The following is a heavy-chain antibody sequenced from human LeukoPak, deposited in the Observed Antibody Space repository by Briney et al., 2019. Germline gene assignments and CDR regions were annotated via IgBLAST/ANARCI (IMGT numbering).Heavy chain of an antibody. Sequence: GGSLRLSCAASGFTFSRYSMHWVRQAPGKGLEFVSAISTNGHSAYYAKSVKGRFTISRDNSKNTLYLQMGSLRAEDMAVYYCARVGPADTYYPSSGLDYWGQGTLVTVSS. CDR3: ARVGPADTYYPSSGLDY. V-gene: IGHV3-64*01. J-gene: IGHJ4*02. CDR1: GFTFSRYS. CDR2: ISTNGHSA. D-gene: IGHD3-22*01.